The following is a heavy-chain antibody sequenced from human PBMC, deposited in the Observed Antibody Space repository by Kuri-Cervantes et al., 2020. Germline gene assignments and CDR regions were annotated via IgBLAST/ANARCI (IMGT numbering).Heavy chain of an antibody. J-gene: IGHJ4*02. CDR3: AREGQMVRGRIDY. D-gene: IGHD3-10*01. CDR2: INPNNGDT. CDR1: GYTFSNYG. V-gene: IGHV1-18*01. Sequence: ASVKVSCKTSGYTFSNYGISWVRQAPGQGLEWMGWINPNNGDTSYAQKLQGRVTMTTDTSTSTAYMELRSLRSDDTAMYYCAREGQMVRGRIDYWGQGTLVTVSS.